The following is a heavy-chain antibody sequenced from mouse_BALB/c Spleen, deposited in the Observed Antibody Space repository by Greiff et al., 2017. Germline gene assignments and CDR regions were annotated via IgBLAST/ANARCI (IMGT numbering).Heavy chain of an antibody. CDR2: INPSSGYT. CDR1: GYTFISYS. CDR3: ASTPFDY. Sequence: VQLQQSGAELARPGASVKLSCKASGYTFISYSMHWVKQRPGQGLEWIGSINPSSGYTNYNQKFTDKATLTADKSSSTTYMQQSSLTSEDSAVYYYASTPFDYWGQGTTLTVSA. V-gene: IGHV1-4*01. J-gene: IGHJ2*01.